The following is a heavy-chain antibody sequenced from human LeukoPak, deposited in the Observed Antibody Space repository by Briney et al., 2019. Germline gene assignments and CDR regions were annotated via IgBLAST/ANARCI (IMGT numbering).Heavy chain of an antibody. Sequence: GGSLRLSCAVSGITLSNYGMSWVRQAPGQGLEWVAGISDSGGRTNYADSVKGRFTVSRDNPRNTLYLQMNSLRAEDTAVYFCAKRGVVIRVILVGFHKEAYYFDSWGQGALVTVSS. D-gene: IGHD2-21*01. CDR1: GITLSNYG. J-gene: IGHJ4*02. CDR3: AKRGVVIRVILVGFHKEAYYFDS. V-gene: IGHV3-23*01. CDR2: ISDSGGRT.